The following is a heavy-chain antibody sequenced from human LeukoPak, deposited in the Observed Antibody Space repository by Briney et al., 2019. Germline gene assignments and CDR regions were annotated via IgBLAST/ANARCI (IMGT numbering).Heavy chain of an antibody. J-gene: IGHJ4*02. V-gene: IGHV3-48*03. CDR2: ISSSGSTI. Sequence: GGSLRLSCAASGFIFSSYEMNWVRQAPGKGLEWVSYISSSGSTIYYADSVKGRFTISRDNAKNSLYLQMNSLRAEDTAVYYCARDVGRVWFFVYWGQGTLVTVSS. CDR1: GFIFSSYE. CDR3: ARDVGRVWFFVY. D-gene: IGHD3/OR15-3a*01.